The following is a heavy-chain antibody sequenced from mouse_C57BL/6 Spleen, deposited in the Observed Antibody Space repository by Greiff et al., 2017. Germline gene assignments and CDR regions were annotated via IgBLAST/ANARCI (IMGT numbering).Heavy chain of an antibody. Sequence: DVKLVESGGGLVKPGGSLKLSCAASGFTFSDYGMHWVRQAPEKGLEWVAYISSGSSTIYYADTVKGRFTISRDNAKNTLFLQMTSLRSEDTAMYYCATLGTTVVANAMDYWGQGTSVTVSS. CDR1: GFTFSDYG. V-gene: IGHV5-17*01. CDR2: ISSGSSTI. CDR3: ATLGTTVVANAMDY. J-gene: IGHJ4*01. D-gene: IGHD1-1*01.